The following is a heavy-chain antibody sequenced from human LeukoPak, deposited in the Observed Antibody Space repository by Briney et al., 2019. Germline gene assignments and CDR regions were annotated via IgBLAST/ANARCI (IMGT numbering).Heavy chain of an antibody. V-gene: IGHV1-2*02. CDR2: IKPNGGGT. Sequence: GASVKVSCKSSGYTFIDSYIHWVRQAPGQGLEWMGWIKPNGGGTQYAQKFQDRVTMTRDTSVSSTYMELSGLRSDDTAVYYCAREKPAVPGTYLDYWGQGTLVTVSS. J-gene: IGHJ4*02. D-gene: IGHD6-19*01. CDR3: AREKPAVPGTYLDY. CDR1: GYTFIDSY.